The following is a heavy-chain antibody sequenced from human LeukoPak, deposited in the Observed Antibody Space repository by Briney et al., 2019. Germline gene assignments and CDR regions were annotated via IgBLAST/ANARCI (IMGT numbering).Heavy chain of an antibody. CDR2: ISGSGGTP. D-gene: IGHD3-3*01. V-gene: IGHV3-23*01. Sequence: GGSLRLSCAASGFTFSTSGMTWVRQAPGKGLDWVSIISGSGGTPYYTDSVKGRFTISRDNSKNTLYLQMNSLRAEDTAVYYYAKTRGISISGVVPLCDYWGQGTLVTVSS. J-gene: IGHJ4*02. CDR3: AKTRGISISGVVPLCDY. CDR1: GFTFSTSG.